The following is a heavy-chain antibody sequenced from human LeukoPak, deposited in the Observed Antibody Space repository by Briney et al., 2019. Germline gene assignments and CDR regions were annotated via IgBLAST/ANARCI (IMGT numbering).Heavy chain of an antibody. V-gene: IGHV1-69*06. Sequence: EASVKVSCKASGGTFSSYAISWVRQAPGQGLEWMGGIIPIFGTANYAQKFQGRVTITADKSTSTAYMELSSLRSEDTAVYYCARGSGSYYPGGYYYMDVWGKGTTVTVSS. CDR1: GGTFSSYA. J-gene: IGHJ6*03. D-gene: IGHD1-26*01. CDR3: ARGSGSYYPGGYYYMDV. CDR2: IIPIFGTA.